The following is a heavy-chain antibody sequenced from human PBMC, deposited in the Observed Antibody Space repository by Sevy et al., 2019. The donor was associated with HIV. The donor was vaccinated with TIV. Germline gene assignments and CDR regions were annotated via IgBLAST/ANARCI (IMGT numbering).Heavy chain of an antibody. J-gene: IGHJ4*02. CDR1: GGSISSNDW. CDR3: AREGTSTSFDY. D-gene: IGHD1-1*01. V-gene: IGHV4-4*02. Sequence: SETLSLTCAVSGGSISSNDWLSWVRQPPGKGLEWIGEIYHSGRTNYNPSLKSRVTMSDDKSKTQFSLNLTSVTAADTAVYYCAREGTSTSFDYWDQGILVTVSS. CDR2: IYHSGRT.